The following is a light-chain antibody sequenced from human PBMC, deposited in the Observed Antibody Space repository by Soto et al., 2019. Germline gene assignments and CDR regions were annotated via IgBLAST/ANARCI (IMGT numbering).Light chain of an antibody. CDR2: DAS. CDR1: QSVNTY. V-gene: IGKV3-11*01. J-gene: IGKJ4*01. CDR3: HQRSNWPLT. Sequence: EIVLTQSPAALSLSPGKRATLSCRASQSVNTYLAWYQQNPGQAPRLLIHDASNRATGIPARFSGSGSGTDFTLTISSLEPEDFAVYYCHQRSNWPLTFGGRAKVDI.